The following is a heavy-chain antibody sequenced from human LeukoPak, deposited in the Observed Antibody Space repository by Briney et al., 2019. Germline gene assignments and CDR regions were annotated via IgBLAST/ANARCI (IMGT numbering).Heavy chain of an antibody. J-gene: IGHJ4*02. D-gene: IGHD3-10*01. Sequence: ASETLSLTCTVSGGSISSSSYYRGWIRQPPGKGLEWIGSIYYSGSTYYNPSLKSRVTISVDTSKNQFSLKLSSVTAADTAVYYCARRTAYGSGSYDLSYYFDYWGQGTLVTVSS. CDR1: GGSISSSSYY. CDR2: IYYSGST. V-gene: IGHV4-39*01. CDR3: ARRTAYGSGSYDLSYYFDY.